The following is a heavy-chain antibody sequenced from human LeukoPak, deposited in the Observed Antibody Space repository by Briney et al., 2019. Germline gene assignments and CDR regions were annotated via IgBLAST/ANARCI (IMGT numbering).Heavy chain of an antibody. CDR1: GGSISSSSYY. V-gene: IGHV4-39*01. J-gene: IGHJ4*02. CDR2: IYYSGST. D-gene: IGHD6-13*01. CDR3: ARRSSSWYSKIDS. Sequence: SETLSLTCTVSGGSISSSSYYWGWIRQPPGKGLEWIGDIYYSGSTYYNPSLKSRVTISEDTSKNQFSLKLSSVTAADTAVYYCARRSSSWYSKIDSWGQGTLVTVSS.